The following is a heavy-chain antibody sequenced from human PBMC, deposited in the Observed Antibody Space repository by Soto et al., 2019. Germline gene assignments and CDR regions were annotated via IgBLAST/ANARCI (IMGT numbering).Heavy chain of an antibody. J-gene: IGHJ4*02. Sequence: QVQLQESGPGLVKPSETLSLTCTVSGGSISTYYWSWIRQPPGQGLEWIGYIHYSGSTSYNPPLNSRVTISVDTSKNQFSLKLSSVTAADTAVYYCAREYSSFEYWGQGILVSVSS. CDR3: AREYSSFEY. CDR2: IHYSGST. CDR1: GGSISTYY. D-gene: IGHD6-19*01. V-gene: IGHV4-59*01.